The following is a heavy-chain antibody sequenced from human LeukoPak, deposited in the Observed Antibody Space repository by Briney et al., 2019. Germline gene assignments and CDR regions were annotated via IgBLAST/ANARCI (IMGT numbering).Heavy chain of an antibody. CDR1: GGSISSYY. CDR3: ARALNLDY. V-gene: IGHV4-59*01. CDR2: IYYSGST. Sequence: SETLSLTCTVSGGSISSYYWSWIRQPPGKGLEWIGYIYYSGSTNYNPSLKSRVTISVDTSKNQFSLKLSSVTAADTAVYYCARALNLDYWGLGTLVTVSS. J-gene: IGHJ4*02.